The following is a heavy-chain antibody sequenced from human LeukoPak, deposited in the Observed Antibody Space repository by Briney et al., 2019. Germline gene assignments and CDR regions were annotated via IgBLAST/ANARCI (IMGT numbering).Heavy chain of an antibody. CDR2: IYYSGST. J-gene: IGHJ4*02. D-gene: IGHD6-13*01. V-gene: IGHV4-59*01. CDR1: GGSFSGYY. Sequence: SSETLSLTCAVYGGSFSGYYWSWIRQPPGKGLDWIGYIYYSGSTNYNPSLKSRVTTSVDTSKNQFSLKLSSVTAADTAVYYCARDLAAAGTNYFDYWGQGTLVTVSS. CDR3: ARDLAAAGTNYFDY.